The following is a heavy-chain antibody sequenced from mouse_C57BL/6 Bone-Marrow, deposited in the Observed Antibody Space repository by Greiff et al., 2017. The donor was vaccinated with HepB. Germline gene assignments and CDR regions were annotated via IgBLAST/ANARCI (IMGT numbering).Heavy chain of an antibody. CDR2: INPGSGGT. V-gene: IGHV1-54*01. J-gene: IGHJ4*01. Sequence: LQESGAELVRPGTSVKVSCKASGYAFTNYLIEWVKQRPGQGLEWIGVINPGSGGTNYNEKFKGKATLTADKSSSTAYMQLSSLTSEDSAVYFCARWGYYYGSSYYYAMDYWGQGTSVTVSS. CDR1: GYAFTNYL. D-gene: IGHD1-1*01. CDR3: ARWGYYYGSSYYYAMDY.